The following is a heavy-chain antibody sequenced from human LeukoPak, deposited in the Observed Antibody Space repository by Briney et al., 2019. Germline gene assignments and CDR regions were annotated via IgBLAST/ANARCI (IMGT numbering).Heavy chain of an antibody. CDR2: IIPIFGTA. J-gene: IGHJ4*02. CDR3: ARDVGEYYYDSSGYSPVDYFDY. V-gene: IGHV1-69*13. Sequence: GASVTVSCKASGGTFSSYAISWVRQAPGQGLEWMGGIIPIFGTANYAQKFQGRVTITADESTSTAYMELSSLRSEDTAVYYCARDVGEYYYDSSGYSPVDYFDYWGQGTLVTVSS. CDR1: GGTFSSYA. D-gene: IGHD3-22*01.